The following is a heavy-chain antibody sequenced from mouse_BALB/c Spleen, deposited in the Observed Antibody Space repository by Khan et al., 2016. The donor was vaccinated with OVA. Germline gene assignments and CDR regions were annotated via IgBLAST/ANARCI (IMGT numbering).Heavy chain of an antibody. J-gene: IGHJ3*01. CDR2: MNPNTGNT. Sequence: EVQLKESGRDLVQPGGSVKLSCKASGYSFTTYCINWVQLSQGQSLEFIGRMNPNTGNTHYTQKLKDRALFIVDTAYSTAYMEIRSLKSEDSAVYYCARGYDCFAHWGQGTLVTVSS. V-gene: IGHV1-20*01. D-gene: IGHD2-2*01. CDR3: ARGYDCFAH. CDR1: GYSFTTYC.